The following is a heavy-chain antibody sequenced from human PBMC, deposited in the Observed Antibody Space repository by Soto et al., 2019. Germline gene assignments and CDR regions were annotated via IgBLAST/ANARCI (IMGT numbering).Heavy chain of an antibody. CDR2: MYYSGST. D-gene: IGHD6-13*01. Sequence: QVQLRESGPGLVKPSQTLSLTCTVSGGSIHSGGSYWNWIRQPPGTGLEWIGYMYYSGSTYYNPFIRSPVITSADTSENQFSLKLSSVTAADTAVYFCARGYRQSGYSSNWVFDYWGQGTLVNVSS. CDR1: GGSIHSGGSY. V-gene: IGHV4-31*01. J-gene: IGHJ4*02. CDR3: ARGYRQSGYSSNWVFDY.